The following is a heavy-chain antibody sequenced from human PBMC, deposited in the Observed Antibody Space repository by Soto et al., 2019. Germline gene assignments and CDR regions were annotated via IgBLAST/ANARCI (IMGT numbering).Heavy chain of an antibody. Sequence: QVQLVESGGGVVQPGRSLRLSCAASGFTFSSYGMHWVRQAPGKGLEWVAVISYDGSNKYYADSVKGRFTISRDNSKNTLYLQMNSLRAEDTAVYYCAKDGGSGWWGRFDYWGQGTLVTVSS. J-gene: IGHJ4*02. CDR2: ISYDGSNK. CDR3: AKDGGSGWWGRFDY. V-gene: IGHV3-30*18. D-gene: IGHD6-19*01. CDR1: GFTFSSYG.